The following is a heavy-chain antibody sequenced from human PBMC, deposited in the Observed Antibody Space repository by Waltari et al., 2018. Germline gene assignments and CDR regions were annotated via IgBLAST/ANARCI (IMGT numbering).Heavy chain of an antibody. Sequence: EVQLVESGGGLVQHGGSLRLYCAASGFTFSDYWMTWVRQAPGEGLEWVANIKKDGGETYYVDSVKGRFTVSRDNAKNSLYLQMSSLRGEDTAVYYCARDRGYCGGDCYKNLDYWGQGTLAAVSS. CDR3: ARDRGYCGGDCYKNLDY. CDR1: GFTFSDYW. D-gene: IGHD2-21*01. V-gene: IGHV3-7*01. J-gene: IGHJ4*02. CDR2: IKKDGGET.